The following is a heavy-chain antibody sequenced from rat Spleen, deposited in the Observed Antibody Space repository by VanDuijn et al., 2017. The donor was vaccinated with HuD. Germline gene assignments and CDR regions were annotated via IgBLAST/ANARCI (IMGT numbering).Heavy chain of an antibody. CDR2: ITAGGGNT. V-gene: IGHV5S13*01. CDR1: GFTFSNYD. J-gene: IGHJ2*01. Sequence: EVQLVESGGGLVQPGRSLKLSCAASGFTFSNYDMAWVRQAPTKGLEWIASITAGGGNTYHRDSVKGRFTVSRDNARGTQYLQMDSLRSEDTATYYCTTGADWGQGVMVTVSS. CDR3: TTGAD.